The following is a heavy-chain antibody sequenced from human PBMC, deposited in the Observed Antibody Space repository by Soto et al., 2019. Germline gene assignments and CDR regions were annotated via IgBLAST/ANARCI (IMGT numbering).Heavy chain of an antibody. CDR3: VRDFR. Sequence: EVQLAESGGGLVQPGWSLRLSCAASGFPFSNSWISWVRQAPGKGLVWVSRINGDGSSTNYADSVKGRFTISRDNAMKTLHLQMNSLRVEDTAVYYCVRDFRWGQGTLVTVSS. CDR1: GFPFSNSW. V-gene: IGHV3-74*01. CDR2: INGDGSST. J-gene: IGHJ4*02.